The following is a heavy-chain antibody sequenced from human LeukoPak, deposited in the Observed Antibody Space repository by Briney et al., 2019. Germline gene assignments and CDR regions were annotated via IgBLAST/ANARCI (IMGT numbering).Heavy chain of an antibody. CDR3: ARDKRVAVAGTYIYYYYMDV. Sequence: SQTLSLTCTVSGGSISSGSYYWSWIRQPAGKGLEWIGRIYISGSGSTNYNPSLKSRVTMSVDTSKNQFSLKLSSVTAADTAVYYCARDKRVAVAGTYIYYYYMDVWGNGTTVTISS. V-gene: IGHV4-61*02. CDR1: GGSISSGSYY. J-gene: IGHJ6*03. CDR2: IYISGSGST. D-gene: IGHD6-19*01.